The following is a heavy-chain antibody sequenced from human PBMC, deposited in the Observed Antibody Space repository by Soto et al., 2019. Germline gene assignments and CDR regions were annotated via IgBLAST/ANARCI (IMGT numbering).Heavy chain of an antibody. J-gene: IGHJ4*02. D-gene: IGHD2-2*01. CDR2: IYYSGSP. V-gene: IGHV4-59*01. CDR3: ARYHCTSTTCYYFDY. Sequence: SETLSLTCTVSGGSISSYYWSWIRQPPGKGLEWIGYIYYSGSPNYNPSLKSRVTISVDTSKNQFSLKLNSVTAADTAVYYCARYHCTSTTCYYFDYWGQGTLVTAPQ. CDR1: GGSISSYY.